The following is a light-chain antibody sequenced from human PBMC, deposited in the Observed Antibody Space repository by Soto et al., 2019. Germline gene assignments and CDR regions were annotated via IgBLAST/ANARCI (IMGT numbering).Light chain of an antibody. CDR3: QSYDSGLFLWV. CDR1: SSNIGANYD. V-gene: IGLV1-40*01. CDR2: GNS. Sequence: QSVLTQPPSVSGAPGQRVTISCTGSSSNIGANYDVHWYQQLPGTAPKLLIYGNSNRPSGVPDRFSGSKSGTSASLAITGLQAEDEADDYCQSYDSGLFLWVFGTGTKLTVL. J-gene: IGLJ1*01.